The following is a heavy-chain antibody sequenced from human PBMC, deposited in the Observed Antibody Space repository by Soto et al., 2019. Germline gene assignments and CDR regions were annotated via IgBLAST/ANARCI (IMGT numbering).Heavy chain of an antibody. CDR2: IYYSGST. J-gene: IGHJ6*02. Sequence: QVQLQESGPGLVKPSQTLSLTCTVSGGSISSGDYYWSWIRQPPGKGLEWIGYIYYSGSTYYNPSLKSRVTISVDTSKNQFSLKLSSVTAADTAVYYCAREDYGGNSRYYYYGMDVWGQGTTVTVSS. D-gene: IGHD4-17*01. CDR1: GGSISSGDYY. V-gene: IGHV4-30-4*01. CDR3: AREDYGGNSRYYYYGMDV.